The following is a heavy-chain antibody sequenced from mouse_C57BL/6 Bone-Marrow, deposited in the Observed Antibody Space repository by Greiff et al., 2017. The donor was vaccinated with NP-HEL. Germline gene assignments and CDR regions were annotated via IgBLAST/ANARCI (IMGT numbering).Heavy chain of an antibody. D-gene: IGHD1-1*01. V-gene: IGHV14-4*01. CDR1: GFNIKDDY. CDR2: IDPENGDT. CDR3: TTKYYYGSSPYWYFDV. J-gene: IGHJ1*03. Sequence: VQLQQSGAELVRPGASVKLSCTASGFNIKDDYMHWVKQRPEQGLEWIGWIDPENGDTEYASKFQGKATITADTSSNTAYLQLSSLSSEDTAVYYCTTKYYYGSSPYWYFDVWGTGTTVTVSS.